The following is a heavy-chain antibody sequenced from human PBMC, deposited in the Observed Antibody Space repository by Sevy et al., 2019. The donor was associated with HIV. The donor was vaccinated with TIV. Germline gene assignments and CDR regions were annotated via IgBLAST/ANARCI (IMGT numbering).Heavy chain of an antibody. CDR2: IFYSRST. V-gene: IGHV4-59*01. Sequence: SETLSLTCTVSGGSISGYYWSWIRQPPGKGLEWIGYIFYSRSTNYSPSLKTRATISVDTSKNQFYLKLTSVTAADTAVYYCSRVAPSYYYGVDVWGQGTTVTVSS. J-gene: IGHJ6*02. CDR1: GGSISGYY. CDR3: SRVAPSYYYGVDV.